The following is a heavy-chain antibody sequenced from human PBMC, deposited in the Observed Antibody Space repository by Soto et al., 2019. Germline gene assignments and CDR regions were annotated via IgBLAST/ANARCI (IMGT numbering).Heavy chain of an antibody. CDR1: GFTFSNAW. Sequence: GGSLRLSCAASGFTFSNAWMSWVRQAPGKGLEWVGRIKSKTDGGTTDYAAPVKGRFTISRDESKNTLYLQMSSLKTEDTAVYYCFAHLGPFDFWGQGTLVTVSS. J-gene: IGHJ4*02. V-gene: IGHV3-15*01. CDR2: IKSKTDGGTT. CDR3: FAHLGPFDF.